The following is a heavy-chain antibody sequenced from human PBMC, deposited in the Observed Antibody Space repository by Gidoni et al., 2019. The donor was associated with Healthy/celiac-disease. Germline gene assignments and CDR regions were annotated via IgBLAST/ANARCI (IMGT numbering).Heavy chain of an antibody. Sequence: QVQLVQSGAEVKKPGSSVKVSCKASGGTFSSYAISWVRQAPGQGLEWMGRIIPILGIANYAQKFQGRVTITADKSTSTAYMELSSLRSEDTAVYYCARGGEAAHLVQNDAFDIWGQGTMVTVSS. V-gene: IGHV1-69*09. CDR1: GGTFSSYA. J-gene: IGHJ3*02. D-gene: IGHD6-13*01. CDR2: IIPILGIA. CDR3: ARGGEAAHLVQNDAFDI.